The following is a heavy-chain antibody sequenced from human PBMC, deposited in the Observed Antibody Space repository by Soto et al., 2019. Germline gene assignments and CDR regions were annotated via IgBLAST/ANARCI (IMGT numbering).Heavy chain of an antibody. CDR3: ARQGISGSYYRSNWFDP. J-gene: IGHJ5*02. CDR2: IYPGDSDT. Sequence: PGESLKISCKGSGYSFTSYWIGWVRQMPGKGLEWMGIIYPGDSDTRYSPSFQGQVTISADKSISTAYPQWSSLKASDTAMYYCARQGISGSYYRSNWFDPWGQGTLVTVSS. D-gene: IGHD1-26*01. V-gene: IGHV5-51*01. CDR1: GYSFTSYW.